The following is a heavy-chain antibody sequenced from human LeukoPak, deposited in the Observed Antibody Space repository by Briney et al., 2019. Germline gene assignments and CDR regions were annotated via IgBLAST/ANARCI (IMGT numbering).Heavy chain of an antibody. CDR1: GYTFTIYG. CDR2: ISAYNGNT. J-gene: IGHJ6*02. CDR3: ARDGASPFSSSWGYYYYGMDV. D-gene: IGHD6-13*01. Sequence: ASVNVSCKASGYTFTIYGISWVRQAPGQGLEWMGWISAYNGNTNYAQKLQGRVTMTTDTSTSTAYMELRSLRSDDTAVYYCARDGASPFSSSWGYYYYGMDVWGQGTTVTVSS. V-gene: IGHV1-18*01.